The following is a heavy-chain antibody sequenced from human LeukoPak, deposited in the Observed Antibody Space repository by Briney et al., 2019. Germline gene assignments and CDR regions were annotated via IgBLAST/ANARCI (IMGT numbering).Heavy chain of an antibody. CDR1: GYTFTSYA. CDR2: INAGNGNT. CDR3: ARDRYDFWSGYYNY. Sequence: ASVTVSCKASGYTFTSYAMHWVRQAHGQRLERMGWINAGNGNTKYSQKFQGRVTITRDTSASTAYMELSSLRSEDTAVYYCARDRYDFWSGYYNYWGQGTLVTVSS. J-gene: IGHJ4*02. D-gene: IGHD3-3*01. V-gene: IGHV1-3*01.